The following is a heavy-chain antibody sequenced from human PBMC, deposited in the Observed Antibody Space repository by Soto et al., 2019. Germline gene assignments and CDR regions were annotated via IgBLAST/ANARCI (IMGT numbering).Heavy chain of an antibody. CDR1: GGSFSCYY. D-gene: IGHD6-13*01. CDR2: INHSGST. CDR3: ARGYQLAYFDY. Sequence: PSETLSLTCAVYGGSFSCYYWIWIRQPPGKGLEWIGEINHSGSTNYNPSLKSRVTISVDTSKNQFSLKLSSVTAADTAVYYCARGYQLAYFDYWGQGTLVTVSS. J-gene: IGHJ4*02. V-gene: IGHV4-34*01.